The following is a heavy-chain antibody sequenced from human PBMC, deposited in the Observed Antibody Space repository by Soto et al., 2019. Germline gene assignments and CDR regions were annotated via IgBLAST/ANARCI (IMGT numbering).Heavy chain of an antibody. Sequence: ASVKVSCKASGGTFSSYTISWVRQAPGQGLEWMGRIIPILGIANYAQKFQGRVTITADKSTSTAYMELSSLRSEDTAVYYCARDYYDSSGYRTETDYWGQGTLVTVSS. CDR2: IIPILGIA. CDR3: ARDYYDSSGYRTETDY. CDR1: GGTFSSYT. V-gene: IGHV1-69*04. J-gene: IGHJ4*02. D-gene: IGHD3-22*01.